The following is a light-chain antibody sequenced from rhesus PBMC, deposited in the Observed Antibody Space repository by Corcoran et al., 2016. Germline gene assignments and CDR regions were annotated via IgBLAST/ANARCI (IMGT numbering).Light chain of an antibody. V-gene: IGKV2-61*03. CDR1: QSLLHSNGYTY. CDR2: LGS. Sequence: DIVMTQTPLSLSVTPGEPASISCRSSQSLLHSNGYTYLFWYLQKPGQSPKLLIFLGSNRASGVPDRFSGSGSGTDFTLEISRVEAEHVAVYYCMQHKALPLTFGGGTKVDLK. J-gene: IGKJ4*01. CDR3: MQHKALPLT.